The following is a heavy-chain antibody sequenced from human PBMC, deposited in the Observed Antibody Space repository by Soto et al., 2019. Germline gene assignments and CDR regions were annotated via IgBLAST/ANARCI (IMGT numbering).Heavy chain of an antibody. D-gene: IGHD3-3*01. CDR2: ISSSSSYI. CDR3: AREGDFWSGYYSYGMDV. CDR1: GFTFSSYS. J-gene: IGHJ6*02. Sequence: GGSLRLSCAASGFTFSSYSMNWVRQAPGKGLEWVSSISSSSSYIYYADSVKGRFTISRDNAKNSLYLQMNSLRAEDTAVYYCAREGDFWSGYYSYGMDVWGQGTTFTVSS. V-gene: IGHV3-21*01.